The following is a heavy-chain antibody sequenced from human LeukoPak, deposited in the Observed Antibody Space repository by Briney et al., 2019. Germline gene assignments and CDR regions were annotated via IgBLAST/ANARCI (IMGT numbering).Heavy chain of an antibody. CDR2: ITNSGTTI. V-gene: IGHV3-48*04. Sequence: GGSLRLSCAASGFTFSGHNMNWVRQAPGKGLEWDSYITNSGTTIYYADSVKGRFTISRDNAKNSLYLQMNSLRAEDTAVYYCARDGHYDILTGYFQDWGQGTLVTVSS. D-gene: IGHD3-9*01. CDR1: GFTFSGHN. CDR3: ARDGHYDILTGYFQD. J-gene: IGHJ1*01.